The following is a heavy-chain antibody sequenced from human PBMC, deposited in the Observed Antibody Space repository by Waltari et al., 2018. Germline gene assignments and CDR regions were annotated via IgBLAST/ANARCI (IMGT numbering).Heavy chain of an antibody. CDR2: INHSGST. J-gene: IGHJ4*02. Sequence: QVQLQQWGAGLLKPSETLSLTCAVYGGSFSGYYWSWIRQPPGKGREWIGEINHSGSTNYNPSLKSRVTISVDTSKNQFSLKLSSVTAADTAVYYCARVGGGWYYGSGSQLYYFDYWGQGTLVTVSS. D-gene: IGHD3-10*01. V-gene: IGHV4-34*01. CDR1: GGSFSGYY. CDR3: ARVGGGWYYGSGSQLYYFDY.